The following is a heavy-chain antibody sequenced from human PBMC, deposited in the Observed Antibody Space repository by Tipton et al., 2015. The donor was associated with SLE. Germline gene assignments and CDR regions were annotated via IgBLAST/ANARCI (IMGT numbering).Heavy chain of an antibody. V-gene: IGHV3-7*01. CDR3: ASGNYEGSFDY. CDR1: GFTFSSYW. CDR2: IKQDGSEK. J-gene: IGHJ4*02. Sequence: SLRLSCAASGFTFSSYWMSWVRQAPGKGLEWVANIKQDGSEKYYVDSVEGRFTISRDNAKNSLYLQMNSLRAEDTAVYYCASGNYEGSFDYWGQGTLVTVSS. D-gene: IGHD1-7*01.